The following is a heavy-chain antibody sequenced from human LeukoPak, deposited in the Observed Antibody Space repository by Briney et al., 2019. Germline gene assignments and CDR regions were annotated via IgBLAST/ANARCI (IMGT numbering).Heavy chain of an antibody. CDR2: IYSGGGT. V-gene: IGHV3-53*01. CDR3: ARVVPAVKGAYFDY. CDR1: GFTVSSNY. D-gene: IGHD6-6*01. J-gene: IGHJ4*02. Sequence: GGSLRLSCAASGFTVSSNYMTWVRQAPGKGLEWVSVIYSGGGTNYADSVKGRFTISRDNSKNTLYLQMNSLRAEDTAVYYCARVVPAVKGAYFDYWGQGTLVTVSS.